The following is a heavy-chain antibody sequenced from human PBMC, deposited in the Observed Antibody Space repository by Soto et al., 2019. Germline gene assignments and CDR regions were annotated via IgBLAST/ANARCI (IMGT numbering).Heavy chain of an antibody. CDR1: GFTFSSYA. CDR2: ISYDGSNK. J-gene: IGHJ6*04. Sequence: HPGGSLRLSCAASGFTFSSYAMHWVRQAPGKGLEWVAVISYDGSNKYYADSVKGRFTISRDNSKNTLYLQMNSLRAEDTAVYYCARAKKLQIVVVPPAIPGNGMDVWGKGTTGT. D-gene: IGHD2-2*02. CDR3: ARAKKLQIVVVPPAIPGNGMDV. V-gene: IGHV3-30-3*01.